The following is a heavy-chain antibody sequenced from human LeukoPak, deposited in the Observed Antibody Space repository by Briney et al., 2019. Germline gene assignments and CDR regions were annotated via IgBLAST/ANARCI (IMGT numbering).Heavy chain of an antibody. Sequence: GGSLRLSCAASGFTFSDYYMSWIRQAPGKGLEWVSYISSSGSTIYYADSVKGRFTISRDNAKNSLYLQVNSLRAEDTAVYYCARSRPYYYDSSGYSFDYWGQGTLVTVSS. V-gene: IGHV3-11*01. J-gene: IGHJ4*02. CDR2: ISSSGSTI. CDR1: GFTFSDYY. CDR3: ARSRPYYYDSSGYSFDY. D-gene: IGHD3-22*01.